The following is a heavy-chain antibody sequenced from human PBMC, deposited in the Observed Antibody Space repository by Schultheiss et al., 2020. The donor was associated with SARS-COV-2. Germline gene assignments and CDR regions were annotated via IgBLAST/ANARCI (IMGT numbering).Heavy chain of an antibody. J-gene: IGHJ6*02. Sequence: GGSLRLSCAASGFTFSSYSMNWVRQAPGKGLEWVSSISSSSSYIYYADSVKGRFTISRDNSKNTLYLQMNSLRAEDTAVYYCARDSNYYYGMDVWGQGTTVTVSS. V-gene: IGHV3-21*01. CDR1: GFTFSSYS. CDR2: ISSSSSYI. CDR3: ARDSNYYYGMDV.